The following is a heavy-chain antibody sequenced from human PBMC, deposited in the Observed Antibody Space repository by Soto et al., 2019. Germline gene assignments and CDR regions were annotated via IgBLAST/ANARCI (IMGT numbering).Heavy chain of an antibody. V-gene: IGHV1-18*01. D-gene: IGHD6-6*01. CDR3: PRVRQLVGYFYYYMDV. J-gene: IGHJ6*03. CDR1: GYTFTNYG. Sequence: QVQLLQSGAEVKKPGASVKVSCKASGYTFTNYGITWVRQTPGQGLEWMGWISAYNGNTHYTQRLQGRVTMTTDTSTSTAYMELRGLRSDDTAVYYCPRVRQLVGYFYYYMDVWGKGTTVTVSS. CDR2: ISAYNGNT.